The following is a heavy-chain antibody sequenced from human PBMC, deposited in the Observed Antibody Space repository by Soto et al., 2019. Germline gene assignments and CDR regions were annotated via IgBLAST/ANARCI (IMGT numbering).Heavy chain of an antibody. CDR1: GYSFTDYH. V-gene: IGHV1-2*04. D-gene: IGHD2-8*01. J-gene: IGHJ6*02. CDR2: VNPKSGGT. Sequence: ASVKVSCKASGYSFTDYHIHWVRQAPGQGLEWLGRVNPKSGGTSTAQKFQGWVTMTTDTSISTASMELTRLTSDDTAIYYCARGDSTDCSNGVCSFFYNHDMDVWGPGTTVTVSS. CDR3: ARGDSTDCSNGVCSFFYNHDMDV.